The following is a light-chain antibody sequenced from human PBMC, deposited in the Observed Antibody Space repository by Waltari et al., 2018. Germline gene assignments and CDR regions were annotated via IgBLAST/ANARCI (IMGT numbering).Light chain of an antibody. CDR1: SSDLGNYYF. J-gene: IGLJ2*01. CDR2: DVS. V-gene: IGLV2-11*01. CDR3: CSYAGRNTFV. Sequence: QSALTQPRSVSGSPGQSVTIPSTGTSSDLGNYYFVSWYQQPPGKGPTLMLYDVSKRPSGVPARFSGSKSGNTASLTISGLQAEDDADYYCCSYAGRNTFVFGGGSKLTVL.